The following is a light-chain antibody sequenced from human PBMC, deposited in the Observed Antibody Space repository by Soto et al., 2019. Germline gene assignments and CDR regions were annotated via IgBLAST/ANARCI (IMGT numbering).Light chain of an antibody. CDR1: RSINTW. Sequence: DIQMTQSPSTLSASVGDRVTVTCRASRSINTWLAWYQQKPGNAPKLLLHHASILESGVPSRFSGSGSGTEFTLTISSLQPDDFATYYCQQYHFFSTFGQGTKVEIK. V-gene: IGKV1-5*01. CDR2: HAS. CDR3: QQYHFFST. J-gene: IGKJ1*01.